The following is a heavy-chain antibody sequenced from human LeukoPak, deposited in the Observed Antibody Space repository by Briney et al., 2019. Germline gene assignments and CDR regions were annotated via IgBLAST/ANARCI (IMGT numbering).Heavy chain of an antibody. CDR2: IDRDGSRI. D-gene: IGHD4-23*01. CDR1: GFTFSSYW. CDR3: VRGNDSGGPHY. V-gene: IGHV3-74*01. Sequence: LPGGSLRLSCAVSGFTFSSYWVHWVRRAPGKGLVWVSRIDRDGSRINYADSVKGRFTISRDNGKNTLFLQMNSLRAEDAAVYYCVRGNDSGGPHYWGQGTLVTVSS. J-gene: IGHJ4*02.